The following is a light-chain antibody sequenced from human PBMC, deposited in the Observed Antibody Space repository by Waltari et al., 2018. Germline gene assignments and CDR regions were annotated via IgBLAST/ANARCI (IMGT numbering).Light chain of an antibody. V-gene: IGLV1-44*01. CDR1: APNIGSNT. CDR3: AAWDDSLAGSYV. CDR2: GNN. Sequence: QSVLTQPPSASGTPGQRVTIPCSGSAPNIGSNTVNLYQQLPGTAPTLVISGNNQRPAGVSDRFSGSKSGTSASLAISGLQSEDEADYFCAAWDDSLAGSYVFGTGTKVTVL. J-gene: IGLJ1*01.